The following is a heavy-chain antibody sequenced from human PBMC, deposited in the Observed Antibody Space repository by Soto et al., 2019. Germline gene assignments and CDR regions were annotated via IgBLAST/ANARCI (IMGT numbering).Heavy chain of an antibody. J-gene: IGHJ6*02. CDR1: GGTFSSYA. V-gene: IGHV1-69*13. Sequence: ASVKVSCKASGGTFSSYAISWVRQAPGQGLEWMGGIIPIFGTANYAQKFQGRVTITADESTSTAYMELSSLRSEDTAVYYCARDSSSLHLGYYYYYGMDVWGQGTTVTVS. D-gene: IGHD6-6*01. CDR2: IIPIFGTA. CDR3: ARDSSSLHLGYYYYYGMDV.